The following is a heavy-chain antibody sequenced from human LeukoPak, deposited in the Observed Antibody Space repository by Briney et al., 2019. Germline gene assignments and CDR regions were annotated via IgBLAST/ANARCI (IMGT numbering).Heavy chain of an antibody. V-gene: IGHV4-4*07. D-gene: IGHD3-22*01. CDR2: IYTSGNT. CDR3: ARGVSYYDSSGYYNEYFQH. CDR1: GGSISSYF. Sequence: SETLSLTCTVSGGSISSYFWSWIRQPAGKGLEWIGRIYTSGNTNYNPSLKSRVTISVDTSKNQFSLKLSSVTAADTAVYYCARGVSYYDSSGYYNEYFQHWGQGTLVTVSS. J-gene: IGHJ1*01.